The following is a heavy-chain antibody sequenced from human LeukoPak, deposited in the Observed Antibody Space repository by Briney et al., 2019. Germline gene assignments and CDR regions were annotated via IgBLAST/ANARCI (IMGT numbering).Heavy chain of an antibody. Sequence: PSETLSLTCTVSGGSISSSSYYWGWIRQPPGKGLEWIGSIYYSGSTYYNPSLKSRVTISVDTSKNQFSLKLSSVTAADTAVYYCARGPPFGVDDNWFDPWGQGTLVTVSS. CDR1: GGSISSSSYY. CDR3: ARGPPFGVDDNWFDP. CDR2: IYYSGST. V-gene: IGHV4-39*07. J-gene: IGHJ5*02. D-gene: IGHD3-3*01.